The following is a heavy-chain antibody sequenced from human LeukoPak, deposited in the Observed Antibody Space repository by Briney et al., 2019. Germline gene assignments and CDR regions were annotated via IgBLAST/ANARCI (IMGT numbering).Heavy chain of an antibody. CDR3: ARVIADSPHYYYYMDV. CDR1: AFTFSDHY. V-gene: IGHV3-11*04. CDR2: ISGTGLTI. J-gene: IGHJ6*03. D-gene: IGHD6-6*01. Sequence: GGSLRLSCAASAFTFSDHYMTWIRQAPGKGLEWISYISGTGLTIYYADSVKGRFTISRDNADNSLSLQMNSLRAEDTAVYYCARVIADSPHYYYYMDVWGQGTTVTVSS.